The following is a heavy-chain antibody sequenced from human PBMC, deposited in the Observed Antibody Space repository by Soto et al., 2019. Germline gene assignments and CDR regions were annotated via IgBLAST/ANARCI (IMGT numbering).Heavy chain of an antibody. D-gene: IGHD3-22*01. Sequence: GGSLRLSCAASGFTFSSYAMSWVRQAPGKGLEWVSAISGSGGSTYYADSVKGRFTISRDNSKNTLYLQMNSLRAEDTAVYYCAARRYYYDSSGHVGASAFDIWGQGTMVTVSS. CDR2: ISGSGGST. J-gene: IGHJ3*02. CDR3: AARRYYYDSSGHVGASAFDI. V-gene: IGHV3-23*01. CDR1: GFTFSSYA.